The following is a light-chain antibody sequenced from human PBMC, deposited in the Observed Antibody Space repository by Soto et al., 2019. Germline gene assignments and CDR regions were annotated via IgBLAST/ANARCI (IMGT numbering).Light chain of an antibody. J-gene: IGLJ1*01. V-gene: IGLV2-11*01. CDR1: SSDVGGYDY. CDR3: CSYAGNSRV. Sequence: QSALTQSRSVSGSPGQSVTLSCTGTSSDVGGYDYVSWYQQHPDKAPKLIIYDVSRRPSGVPDRFSGSKSDNTASLTISGLQAEDDADYYCCSYAGNSRVFGTGTQLTVL. CDR2: DVS.